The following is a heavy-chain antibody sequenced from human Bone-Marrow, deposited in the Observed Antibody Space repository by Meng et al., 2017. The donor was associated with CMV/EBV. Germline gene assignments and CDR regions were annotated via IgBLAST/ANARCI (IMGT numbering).Heavy chain of an antibody. CDR1: GYTLTELS. D-gene: IGHD3-3*01. CDR3: ARPLEKYYYYGMDV. CDR2: IIPIFGTA. J-gene: IGHJ6*02. Sequence: SVKVSCKVSGYTLTELSMHWVRQAPGKGLEWMGGIIPIFGTANYAQKFQGRVTITTDESTSTAYMELSSLRSEDTAVYYCARPLEKYYYYGMDVWGQGTTVTVSS. V-gene: IGHV1-69*05.